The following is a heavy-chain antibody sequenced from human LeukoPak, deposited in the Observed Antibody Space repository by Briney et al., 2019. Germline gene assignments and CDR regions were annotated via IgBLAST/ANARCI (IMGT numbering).Heavy chain of an antibody. Sequence: SGPALLKPTQTLTLTCTFSGFSLRTSAMCVSWIRQPPAKALEWLARIDWDDDKYYSTSLKTRLTISKDTSKNQVVLTMTNMDPVDTATYYCARYNSGSYSYGMDVWGQGTTVTVSS. V-gene: IGHV2-70*11. CDR1: GFSLRTSAMC. D-gene: IGHD1-26*01. CDR2: IDWDDDK. CDR3: ARYNSGSYSYGMDV. J-gene: IGHJ6*02.